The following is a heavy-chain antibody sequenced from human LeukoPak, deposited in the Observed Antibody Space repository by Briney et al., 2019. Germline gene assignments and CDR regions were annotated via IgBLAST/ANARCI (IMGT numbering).Heavy chain of an antibody. Sequence: ASVKVSCKASGYTFTSYGISWVRQAPGQGLEWMGWINPNSGGTNYAQKFQGRVTMTRDTSISTAYMELSRLRSDDTAVYYCARDHKGLIPGDYWGQGTLVTVSS. D-gene: IGHD2-2*02. J-gene: IGHJ4*02. CDR3: ARDHKGLIPGDY. CDR2: INPNSGGT. CDR1: GYTFTSYG. V-gene: IGHV1-2*02.